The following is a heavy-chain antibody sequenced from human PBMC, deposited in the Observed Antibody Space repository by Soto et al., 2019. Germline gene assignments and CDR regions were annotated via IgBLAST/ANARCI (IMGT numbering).Heavy chain of an antibody. J-gene: IGHJ4*02. CDR2: ISAYNGNT. CDR1: GYTFSSYG. D-gene: IGHD3-3*01. CDR3: ARTVTIFGKVTRFDR. Sequence: ASVKFSCKASGYTFSSYGITWVRQAPRQGLEWMGWISAYNGNTNYAQNLQDRVTMTTDTSTSTAYMEVRRLRSDDTAVYYCARTVTIFGKVTRFDRWGEGTLVTGSP. V-gene: IGHV1-18*01.